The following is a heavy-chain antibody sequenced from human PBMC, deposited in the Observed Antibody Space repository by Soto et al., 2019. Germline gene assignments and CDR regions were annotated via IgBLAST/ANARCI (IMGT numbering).Heavy chain of an antibody. CDR3: ARGSLSGHLDP. J-gene: IGHJ5*02. D-gene: IGHD6-25*01. V-gene: IGHV1-3*01. CDR1: RYTFTSYA. Sequence: ASVKVSCKASRYTFTSYAMHCVRQAPGQRLEWMGWINAGNGNTKYSQKFQGRVTITRDTSASTAYMELSSLRSEDTAVYYCARGSLSGHLDPWGQETLVTVSS. CDR2: INAGNGNT.